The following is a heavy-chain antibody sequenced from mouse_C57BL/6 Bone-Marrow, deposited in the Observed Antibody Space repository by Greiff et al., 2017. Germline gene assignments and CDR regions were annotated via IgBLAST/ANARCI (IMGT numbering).Heavy chain of an antibody. J-gene: IGHJ3*01. Sequence: EVQRVESGGGLVQPGGSLKLSCAASGFTFSDYYMYWVRQTPEKRLEWVAYISNGGGSTYYPDTVKGRFTIARDNAKNTLYLQMSRLKSEDTAMYYGARPPYYDYDRFAYWGRGTLVTVSA. CDR1: GFTFSDYY. D-gene: IGHD2-4*01. V-gene: IGHV5-12*01. CDR3: ARPPYYDYDRFAY. CDR2: ISNGGGST.